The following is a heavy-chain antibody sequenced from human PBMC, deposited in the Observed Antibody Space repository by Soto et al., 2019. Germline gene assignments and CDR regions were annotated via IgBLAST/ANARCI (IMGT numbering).Heavy chain of an antibody. D-gene: IGHD4-4*01. CDR1: GYTFTDFY. J-gene: IGHJ4*02. CDR2: IKPSTGDT. Sequence: QVQLVQSGAEVETPGASVKVSCKASGYTFTDFYMHWLRQGPGQGLEWMGWIKPSTGDTNYAPKFQARVTMTRDTSITTTFMELSRLRSDDTAVYYCARSLGKTYCNYVGYSDYWGQGTLVTVSS. V-gene: IGHV1-2*02. CDR3: ARSLGKTYCNYVGYSDY.